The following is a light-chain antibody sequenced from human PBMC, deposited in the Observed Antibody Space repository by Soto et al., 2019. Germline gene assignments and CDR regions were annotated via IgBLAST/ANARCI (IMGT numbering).Light chain of an antibody. J-gene: IGLJ3*02. CDR1: SSDVGGSNS. V-gene: IGLV2-14*01. Sequence: QSVLTQPASVSGSPGQSITISCTGTSSDVGGSNSVSWYQHHPGKAPKLIIYEVSYRPSGASYRFSGSKSANTASLFTSGLQAEDEADYYCCSCTSSNTPAVVFGGGTKVTVL. CDR3: CSCTSSNTPAVV. CDR2: EVS.